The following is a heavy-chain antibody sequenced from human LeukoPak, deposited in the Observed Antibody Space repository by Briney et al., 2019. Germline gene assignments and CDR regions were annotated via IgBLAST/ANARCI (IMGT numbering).Heavy chain of an antibody. J-gene: IGHJ3*02. V-gene: IGHV3-9*01. Sequence: GGSLRLSCAASGFTFDDYAMHWVRQAPGKGLEWVSGISRNSGSIGYADSVKGRFTISRDNAKNSLYLQMNSLRAEDTALYYCAKDLNEYSSSYAFDIWGQGTMVTVSS. CDR1: GFTFDDYA. D-gene: IGHD6-6*01. CDR3: AKDLNEYSSSYAFDI. CDR2: ISRNSGSI.